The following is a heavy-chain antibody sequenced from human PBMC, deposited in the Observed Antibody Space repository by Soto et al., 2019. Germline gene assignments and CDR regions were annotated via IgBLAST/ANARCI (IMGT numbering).Heavy chain of an antibody. CDR3: AKDYPRELRRGAYYVDY. CDR1: GFTFSSYG. D-gene: IGHD1-26*01. CDR2: ISYDGSNK. V-gene: IGHV3-30*18. J-gene: IGHJ4*02. Sequence: QVQLVESGGGVVQPGRSLRLSCAASGFTFSSYGMHWVRQAPGKGLEWVAVISYDGSNKYYADSVKGRFTISRVNSKNTLYLQMNSLRAEDTAVYYCAKDYPRELRRGAYYVDYWGQGTLVTVSS.